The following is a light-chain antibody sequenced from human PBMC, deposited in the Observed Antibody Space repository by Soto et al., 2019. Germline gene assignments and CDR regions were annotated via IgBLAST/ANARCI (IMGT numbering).Light chain of an antibody. Sequence: QSVLTQPASVSGSPGQSITISCTGTSSDVGGYNYVSWYQQHPGKAPKLMIYEVGNRPSGVSNRFSGSKSGNTASLTISGLQAEDEADYYCISYTSSSTLVFATGTKLTVL. CDR2: EVG. J-gene: IGLJ1*01. CDR3: ISYTSSSTLV. CDR1: SSDVGGYNY. V-gene: IGLV2-14*01.